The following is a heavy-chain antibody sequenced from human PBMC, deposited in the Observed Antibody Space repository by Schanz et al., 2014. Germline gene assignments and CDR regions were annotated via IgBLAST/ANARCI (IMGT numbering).Heavy chain of an antibody. CDR1: GFNFSNYD. V-gene: IGHV3-11*01. CDR2: ISDSGDST. J-gene: IGHJ4*02. D-gene: IGHD2-21*01. Sequence: QVQLVESGGGVVQPGRSLRLSCAASGFNFSNYDIHWVRQAPGKGLEWVSDISDSGDSTHYADSVKGRFTISRDNAKNSLFLQMNSLSAEDTAVYYCAKSKSQLPLFDYWGQGTLVAVSS. CDR3: AKSKSQLPLFDY.